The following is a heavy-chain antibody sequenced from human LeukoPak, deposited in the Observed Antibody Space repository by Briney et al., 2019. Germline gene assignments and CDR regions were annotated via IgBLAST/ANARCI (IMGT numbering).Heavy chain of an antibody. CDR1: GFTFSSYA. J-gene: IGHJ6*02. V-gene: IGHV3-23*01. Sequence: GGPLRLSCAASGFTFSSYAMRWLRHAPGKALEWVSTMSDNGGRTYYADSVKGRFTISKDNSKNTLYLQMDSLRAEDTAVYACVKDHRDNGNYYYYYGMDVWGQGTTVAVSS. CDR2: MSDNGGRT. CDR3: VKDHRDNGNYYYYYGMDV. D-gene: IGHD1-26*01.